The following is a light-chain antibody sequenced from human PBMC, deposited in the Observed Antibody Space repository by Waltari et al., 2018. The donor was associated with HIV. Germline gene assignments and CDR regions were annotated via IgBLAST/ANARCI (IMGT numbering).Light chain of an antibody. Sequence: QSALSQPASVAGSPGQSVTVPCSGPSLYVGLYPLISCYQHHPGKGPKLLVHEIKKRPSGVSDRFSGSRSGNTAFLTISGLQPDDEASYFCCSYAGDAFLYVCGSGTTVTVL. CDR1: SLYVGLYPL. V-gene: IGLV2-23*02. J-gene: IGLJ6*01. CDR3: CSYAGDAFLYV. CDR2: EIK.